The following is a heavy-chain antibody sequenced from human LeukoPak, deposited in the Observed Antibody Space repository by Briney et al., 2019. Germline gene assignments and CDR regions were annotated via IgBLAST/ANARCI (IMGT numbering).Heavy chain of an antibody. D-gene: IGHD3-22*01. J-gene: IGHJ6*04. Sequence: PSETLSLTCTVSGGSISSYYWSWIRQPAGKGLEWIGRIYTSGSTNYNPSLKSRVTMSVDTSKNQFSLKLSSVTAADTAVYYCAREREERHYYDSSWFLDVWGKGTTVTVSS. CDR3: AREREERHYYDSSWFLDV. CDR1: GGSISSYY. CDR2: IYTSGST. V-gene: IGHV4-4*07.